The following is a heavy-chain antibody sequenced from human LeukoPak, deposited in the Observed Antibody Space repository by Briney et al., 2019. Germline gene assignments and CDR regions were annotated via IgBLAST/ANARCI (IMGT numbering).Heavy chain of an antibody. CDR3: AKDRLLWFGEFDY. CDR1: GFTFSSYG. V-gene: IGHV3-30*02. D-gene: IGHD3-10*01. CDR2: IRYDGSNK. J-gene: IGHJ4*02. Sequence: GGSLRLSCAASGFTFSSYGMHWVRQAPGKGLEWVAFIRYDGSNKYYADSVKGRFTISRDNSKNTLYLQMNSLRAEDTAVYYCAKDRLLWFGEFDYWGQGTLVTVSS.